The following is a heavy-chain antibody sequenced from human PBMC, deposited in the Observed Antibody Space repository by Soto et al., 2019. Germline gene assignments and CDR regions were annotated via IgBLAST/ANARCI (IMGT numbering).Heavy chain of an antibody. CDR1: GFTFSSYA. CDR3: ARGRYDFWSGYYNPSRWDYYYGMDV. J-gene: IGHJ6*02. Sequence: QVQLVESGGGVVQPGRSLRLSCAASGFTFSSYAMHWVRQAPGKGLEWVAVISYDGSNKYYADSVKGRFTISRDNSKNTLYLQMNSLRAEDTAVYYCARGRYDFWSGYYNPSRWDYYYGMDVWGQGTTVTVSS. D-gene: IGHD3-3*01. V-gene: IGHV3-30-3*01. CDR2: ISYDGSNK.